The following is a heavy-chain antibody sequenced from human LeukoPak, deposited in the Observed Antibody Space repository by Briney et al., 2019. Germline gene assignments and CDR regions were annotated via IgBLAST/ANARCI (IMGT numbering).Heavy chain of an antibody. CDR1: GFTFSTYA. CDR2: ISGSGGGT. CDR3: ARSIYASGSYYAFDI. V-gene: IGHV3-23*01. J-gene: IGHJ3*02. Sequence: PGGSLRLSCAASGFTFSTYAMSWVRQAPRNGLEWVSAISGSGGGTYYADSVKGRFTISRDNSKNTLSLQMNSLRAEDTAAFYCARSIYASGSYYAFDIWGQGTMVTVSS. D-gene: IGHD3-10*01.